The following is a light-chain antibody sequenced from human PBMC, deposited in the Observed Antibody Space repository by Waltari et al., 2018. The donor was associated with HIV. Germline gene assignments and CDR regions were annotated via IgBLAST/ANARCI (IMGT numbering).Light chain of an antibody. J-gene: IGLJ2*01. CDR1: SSNIGRNY. CDR2: RNN. V-gene: IGLV1-47*01. CDR3: AAWNDSLSGVV. Sequence: QSVLTQPPSASGTPGQRVTISCSGSSSNIGRNYVYWYQQLPGTTPKLLIYRNNQRPSGCPDRFSGSKSGTSASLAISRLRSEDEADYYCAAWNDSLSGVVFGGGTKLTVL.